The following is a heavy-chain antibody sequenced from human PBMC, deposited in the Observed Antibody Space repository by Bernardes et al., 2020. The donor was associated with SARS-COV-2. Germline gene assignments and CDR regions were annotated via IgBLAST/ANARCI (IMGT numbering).Heavy chain of an antibody. CDR3: TREHSDISASYSGSGDFQR. D-gene: IGHD3-10*01. Sequence: WSLRPSCAASGFTFSRYWLHWVRQAPGKGLVWVSRIDSDRSSTTYAYAVKGRFIMSRDNAKNTLYLQMNSLTAEDTAVYYCTREHSDISASYSGSGDFQRWGQGTLVTVSS. J-gene: IGHJ1*01. V-gene: IGHV3-74*01. CDR2: IDSDRSST. CDR1: GFTFSRYW.